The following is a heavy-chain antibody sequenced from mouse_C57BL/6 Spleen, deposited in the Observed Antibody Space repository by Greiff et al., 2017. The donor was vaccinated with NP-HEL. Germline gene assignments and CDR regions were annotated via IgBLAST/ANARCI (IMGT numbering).Heavy chain of an antibody. J-gene: IGHJ3*01. CDR1: GFTFSSYG. CDR2: ISSGGSYT. CDR3: ARQGGGIAY. V-gene: IGHV5-6*01. Sequence: EVKLMESGGDLVKPGGSLKLSCAASGFTFSSYGMSWVRQTPDKRLEWVATISSGGSYTYYPDSVKGRFTISRDNAKNTLYLQMSSLKSEDTAMYYCARQGGGIAYWGQGTLVTVSA.